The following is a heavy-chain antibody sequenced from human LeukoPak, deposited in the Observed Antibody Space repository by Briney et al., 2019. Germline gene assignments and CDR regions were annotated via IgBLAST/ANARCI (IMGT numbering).Heavy chain of an antibody. CDR3: ARSDIVVVIAINPGAFDI. D-gene: IGHD2-21*01. V-gene: IGHV3-7*01. CDR1: GFTFSSYW. Sequence: GGSLRLSCAASGFTFSSYWMSWVRQAPGKGLEWVANIKQDGSEKYYVDSVKGRFTISRDNAKNSLYLQMNSLRAEDTAVYYCARSDIVVVIAINPGAFDIWGQGTMVTVSS. J-gene: IGHJ3*02. CDR2: IKQDGSEK.